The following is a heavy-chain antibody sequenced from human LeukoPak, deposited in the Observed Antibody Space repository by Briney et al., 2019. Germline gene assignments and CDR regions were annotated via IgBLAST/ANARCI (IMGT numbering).Heavy chain of an antibody. CDR3: ARSHNNFADY. CDR1: GGSISSSNYY. Sequence: PPETLSLTCTVSGGSISSSNYYWGWIRQPPGMGLEWIGSIYYSGSTYYNPSLKSRVTISVDTSKNQFSLKLSSVTAADTAVYYCARSHNNFADYWGQGALVTVSS. V-gene: IGHV4-39*01. J-gene: IGHJ4*02. CDR2: IYYSGST. D-gene: IGHD4-11*01.